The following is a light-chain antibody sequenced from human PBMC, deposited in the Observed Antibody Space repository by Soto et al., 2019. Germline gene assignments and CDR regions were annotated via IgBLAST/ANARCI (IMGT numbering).Light chain of an antibody. J-gene: IGKJ5*01. CDR3: QQLNSYPIT. V-gene: IGKV1-5*01. Sequence: GDRVTITCRASQSISTWLAWYQQKPGKAPKLLIYDASSLESGVPSRFSGSGSGTEFTLTISSLQPDDFATYYCQQLNSYPITFGQGTRLEI. CDR2: DAS. CDR1: QSISTW.